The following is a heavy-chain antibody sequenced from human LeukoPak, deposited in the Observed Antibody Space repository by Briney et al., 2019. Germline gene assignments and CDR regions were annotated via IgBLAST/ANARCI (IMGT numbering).Heavy chain of an antibody. CDR3: ASSVDYDSSGYYPLGTFDP. Sequence: ASVKVSCKASGYTFTSYDINWVRQATGQGLEWMGWMNPNSGNTGYAQKFQGRVTMTRNTSISTAYMELSSLRSEDAAVYYCASSVDYDSSGYYPLGTFDPWGQGTLVTVSS. CDR1: GYTFTSYD. V-gene: IGHV1-8*01. CDR2: MNPNSGNT. D-gene: IGHD3-22*01. J-gene: IGHJ5*02.